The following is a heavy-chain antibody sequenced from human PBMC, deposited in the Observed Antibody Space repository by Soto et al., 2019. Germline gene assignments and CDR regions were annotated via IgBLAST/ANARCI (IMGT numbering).Heavy chain of an antibody. Sequence: PGGSLRLSCAASGFTFSTYAMSWVRQAPGKGLEWVSAIGHSGHTTYYADSVKGRFTISRDNSKNTLYLQTSSLRAEDTAVYYCAKRHMNAPGYFDYWGQGTLVTVSS. V-gene: IGHV3-23*01. D-gene: IGHD2-2*01. CDR1: GFTFSTYA. J-gene: IGHJ4*02. CDR3: AKRHMNAPGYFDY. CDR2: IGHSGHTT.